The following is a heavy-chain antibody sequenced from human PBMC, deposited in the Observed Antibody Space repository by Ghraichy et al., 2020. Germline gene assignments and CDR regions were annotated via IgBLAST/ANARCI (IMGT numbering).Heavy chain of an antibody. CDR1: GLTVSANY. CDR2: IYDIGYT. D-gene: IGHD7-27*01. V-gene: IGHV3-53*01. J-gene: IGHJ4*02. CDR3: ARELANWGSALDY. Sequence: GGSLRLSCAASGLTVSANYMSWVRQAPGKGLEWVSVIYDIGYTYYAHSVKGRFTISRDNSKNTLYLQMNSLRAEDTAVYYCARELANWGSALDYWGQGTLVAVSS.